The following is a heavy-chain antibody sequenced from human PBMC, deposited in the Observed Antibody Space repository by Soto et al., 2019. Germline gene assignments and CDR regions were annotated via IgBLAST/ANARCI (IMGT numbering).Heavy chain of an antibody. J-gene: IGHJ6*02. CDR2: IYHSGST. D-gene: IGHD6-19*01. CDR3: ARARALYSSGWSDDYYYYYGMDV. V-gene: IGHV4-4*02. Sequence: SETLSLTCAVSGVSITNGDWWSWVRQPPGKGLEWIGEIYHSGSTKYNPSLESRATISVDKSKNQFSLKLSSVTAADTAVYYCARARALYSSGWSDDYYYYYGMDVWGQGTTVTVS. CDR1: GVSITNGDW.